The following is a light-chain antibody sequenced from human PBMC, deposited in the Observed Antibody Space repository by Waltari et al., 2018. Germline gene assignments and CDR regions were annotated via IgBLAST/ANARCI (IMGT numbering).Light chain of an antibody. CDR3: SSQTLDGVVL. J-gene: IGLJ2*01. Sequence: QSALTQPASVSGSPGQSITISCSGIHSVVAASDSVSWYQHHPGEAPQVIIYDVTNRPSGVSDRFSASKSANRAFLTISGLQPDDEGDYYCSSQTLDGVVLFGGGTKLTVL. CDR1: HSVVAASDS. CDR2: DVT. V-gene: IGLV2-14*03.